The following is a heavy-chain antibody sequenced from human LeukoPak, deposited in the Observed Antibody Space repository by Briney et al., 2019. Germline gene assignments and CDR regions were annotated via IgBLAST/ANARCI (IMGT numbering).Heavy chain of an antibody. V-gene: IGHV3-48*01. CDR3: ARDLRLGSGSYFRDSRPSYYFDY. Sequence: GGSLRLSCAASGFTFSSYSMNWVRQAPGKGLEWVSYISSSSSTIYYADSVKGRFTISRDNAKNSLYLQMNSLRAEDTAVYYCARDLRLGSGSYFRDSRPSYYFDYWGQGTLVTVSS. CDR2: ISSSSSTI. D-gene: IGHD1-26*01. CDR1: GFTFSSYS. J-gene: IGHJ4*02.